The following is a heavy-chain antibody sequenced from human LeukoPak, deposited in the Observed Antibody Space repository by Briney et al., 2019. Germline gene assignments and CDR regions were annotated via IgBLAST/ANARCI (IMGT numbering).Heavy chain of an antibody. CDR3: ARGDSSGWYYFDY. V-gene: IGHV4-34*01. J-gene: IGHJ4*02. CDR2: INHSGST. D-gene: IGHD6-19*01. Sequence: SETLSLTCAVYGGSFSGYYWSWIRQPPGKGLEWIGEINHSGSTNYNPSLKSRVTISVDTSKNQFSLKLSSVTAADTAVYYCARGDSSGWYYFDYWGQGTLVTVSS. CDR1: GGSFSGYY.